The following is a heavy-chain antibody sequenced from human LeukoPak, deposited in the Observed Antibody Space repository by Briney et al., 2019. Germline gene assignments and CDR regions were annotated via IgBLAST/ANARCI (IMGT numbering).Heavy chain of an antibody. CDR1: GYTFTSYD. D-gene: IGHD3-10*01. CDR3: ARGLGMVRGVIWSFTRITHPYYYYYMDV. V-gene: IGHV1-8*01. CDR2: MNPNSGNT. J-gene: IGHJ6*03. Sequence: GASVKVSCKASGYTFTSYDINWVRQATGQGLEWMGWMNPNSGNTGYAQKFQGRVTMTRNTSISTAYMELSSLRSEDTAVYYCARGLGMVRGVIWSFTRITHPYYYYYMDVWGKGTTVTISS.